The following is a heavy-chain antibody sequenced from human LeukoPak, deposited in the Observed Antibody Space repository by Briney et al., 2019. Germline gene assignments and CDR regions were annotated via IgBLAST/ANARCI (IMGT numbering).Heavy chain of an antibody. V-gene: IGHV4-38-2*02. CDR3: ARGQN. J-gene: IGHJ4*02. CDR1: GSSISSDYF. CDR2: IYHSGST. Sequence: SETLSLTCTVSGSSISSDYFWGWIRQPPGKGLEWIGSIYHSGSTYYNPSLKSRVTILVDTSKNQFSLKLSSVTAADTAVYYCARGQNWGQGTLVTVSS.